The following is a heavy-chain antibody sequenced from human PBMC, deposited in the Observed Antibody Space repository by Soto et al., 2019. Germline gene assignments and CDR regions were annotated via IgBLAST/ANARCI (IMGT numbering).Heavy chain of an antibody. Sequence: EVQLVESGGGLVKPGGSLRLSCAASGFTFSTYSLSWVRQAPGKGLEWVSSISSTSTYIDYADSVKGRFTISRDNAKNSLYLKMNSLRVEATAVYYCARAPPYCSGGSCHASDYWGQGALVTVSS. CDR3: ARAPPYCSGGSCHASDY. D-gene: IGHD2-15*01. V-gene: IGHV3-21*01. J-gene: IGHJ4*02. CDR2: ISSTSTYI. CDR1: GFTFSTYS.